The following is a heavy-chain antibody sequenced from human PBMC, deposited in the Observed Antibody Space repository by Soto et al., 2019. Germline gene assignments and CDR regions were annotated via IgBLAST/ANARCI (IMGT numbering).Heavy chain of an antibody. CDR3: AKAGGAAGTVDYFDY. CDR1: GFTFSSYG. D-gene: IGHD6-13*01. Sequence: GGSLRLSCAASGFTFSSYGMHWVRQAPGKGLEWVAVIWYDGSNKYYADSVKGRFTISRDNSKNTLYLQMNSLRAEDTAVYYCAKAGGAAGTVDYFDYWGQGTLVTVSS. V-gene: IGHV3-33*06. J-gene: IGHJ4*02. CDR2: IWYDGSNK.